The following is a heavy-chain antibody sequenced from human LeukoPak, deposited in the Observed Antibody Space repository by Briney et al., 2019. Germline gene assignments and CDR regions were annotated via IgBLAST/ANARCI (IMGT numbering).Heavy chain of an antibody. V-gene: IGHV4-38-2*01. J-gene: IGHJ4*02. CDR2: IHHSGDT. CDR1: GYSISTSYY. CDR3: ARASNSGYYYFDY. D-gene: IGHD3-22*01. Sequence: PSETLSLTCAVSGYSISTSYYWGWIRQPPGKGLEWIGTIHHSGDTYYNPSLKSRVTTSLDTSKSQFSLHLSSVTAADTALYYCARASNSGYYYFDYWGQGTLVTVSS.